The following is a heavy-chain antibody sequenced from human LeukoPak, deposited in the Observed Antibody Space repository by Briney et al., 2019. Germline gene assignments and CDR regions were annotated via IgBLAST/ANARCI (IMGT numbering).Heavy chain of an antibody. Sequence: ASVKVSCKASGYTFTSYGISWVRQAPGQGLEWMGWISAYNGNTNYAQKLQGRVTMTTDTSTSTAYMELRSLRSDDTVVYYCARAFVVVPAAKFDYWGQGTLVTVSS. D-gene: IGHD2-2*01. CDR2: ISAYNGNT. CDR1: GYTFTSYG. J-gene: IGHJ4*02. V-gene: IGHV1-18*01. CDR3: ARAFVVVPAAKFDY.